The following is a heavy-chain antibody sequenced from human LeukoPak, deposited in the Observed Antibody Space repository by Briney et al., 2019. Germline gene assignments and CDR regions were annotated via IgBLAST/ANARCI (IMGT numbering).Heavy chain of an antibody. D-gene: IGHD2-2*01. CDR3: ARYCNSTSCPPFDY. J-gene: IGHJ4*02. CDR2: INHSGST. V-gene: IGHV4-34*01. CDR1: GGSFSGYY. Sequence: SETLSLTCAVYGGSFSGYYWSWIRQPPGKGLEWIGEINHSGSTNYNPSLKSRVTISVDTSKNQFSLKLSSVTAADTAVYYCARYCNSTSCPPFDYWGQGTLVTVSS.